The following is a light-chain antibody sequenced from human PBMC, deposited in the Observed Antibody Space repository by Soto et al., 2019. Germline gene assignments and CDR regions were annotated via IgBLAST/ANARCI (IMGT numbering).Light chain of an antibody. CDR2: GAS. J-gene: IGKJ1*01. V-gene: IGKV3-15*01. Sequence: EIVMTQSPATLSVSPGEGATLSCRASQSISSNLAWYQQKPGQAPRLLITGASTRATGIAARISGSGSGTECPLTISSLKSEDFAVYYCQQYNNWPSTFVQGTQVEIK. CDR1: QSISSN. CDR3: QQYNNWPST.